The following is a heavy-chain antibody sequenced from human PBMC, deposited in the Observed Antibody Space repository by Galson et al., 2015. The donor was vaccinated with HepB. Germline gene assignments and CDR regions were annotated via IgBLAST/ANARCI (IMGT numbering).Heavy chain of an antibody. CDR3: ARCSTYGSGSFGDY. D-gene: IGHD3-10*01. Sequence: LSLTCTVSGYSISSGYFWGWVRQPPGKGLEWLGIIYHSGTTHYNPSLKSRVTISVDTSRNQFSLQLRSVTAADTAVYFCARCSTYGSGSFGDYWGQGTLVTVSS. J-gene: IGHJ4*02. V-gene: IGHV4-38-2*02. CDR1: GYSISSGYF. CDR2: IYHSGTT.